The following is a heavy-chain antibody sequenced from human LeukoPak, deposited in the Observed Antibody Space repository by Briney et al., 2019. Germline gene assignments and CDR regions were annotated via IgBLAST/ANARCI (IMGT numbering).Heavy chain of an antibody. J-gene: IGHJ4*02. V-gene: IGHV1-2*02. CDR3: ARLMIAAVYFDY. Sequence: ASVKVSCKASGYTFTGYYMHWVRQAPGQGLEWMGWINPNSGGTNYAQKFQGRVTMTRDTSISTAYMELSRLRSDDTAVYYCARLMIAAVYFDYWGQGTLVTVSS. CDR1: GYTFTGYY. D-gene: IGHD6-13*01. CDR2: INPNSGGT.